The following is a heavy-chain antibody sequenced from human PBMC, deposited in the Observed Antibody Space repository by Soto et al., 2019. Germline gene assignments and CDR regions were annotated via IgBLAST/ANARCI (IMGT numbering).Heavy chain of an antibody. CDR1: GGTFSSYA. Sequence: QVQLVQSGAEVKKPGSSVKVSCKASGGTFSSYAISWVRQAPGQGLEWMGGIIPIFGTANYAQKFQGRVTVTADESTSTDYMALRSLRSGATAVYFCASHGLRAARRDYYYYGMDVWGQGTTVTVSS. D-gene: IGHD6-6*01. V-gene: IGHV1-69*12. CDR2: IIPIFGTA. J-gene: IGHJ6*02. CDR3: ASHGLRAARRDYYYYGMDV.